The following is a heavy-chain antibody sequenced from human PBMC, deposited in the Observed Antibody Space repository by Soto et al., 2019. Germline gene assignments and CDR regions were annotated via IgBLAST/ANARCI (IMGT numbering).Heavy chain of an antibody. CDR2: IYYSGST. CDR1: GGSISSGDYY. CDR3: ARVGGFGATTIDY. Sequence: QVRLQESGPGLVKPSQTLSLTCTVSGGSISSGDYYWSWIRQPPGKGLEWIGYIYYSGSTYYNPSLKSRVTISVDTSKNQFSLKLSSVTAADTAVYYCARVGGFGATTIDYWGQGTLVTVSS. V-gene: IGHV4-30-4*01. J-gene: IGHJ4*02. D-gene: IGHD3-10*01.